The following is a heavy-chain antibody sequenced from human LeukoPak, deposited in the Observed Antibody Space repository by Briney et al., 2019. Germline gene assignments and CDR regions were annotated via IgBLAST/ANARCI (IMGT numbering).Heavy chain of an antibody. Sequence: SVKVSCKASGGTFSSYAISWVRQAPGQGLEWMGRIIPIFGTASYAQKFQGRVTITTDESTSTAYMELSSLRPEDTAVYYCAIAAAQYYYYYYMDVWGKGTTVTVSS. V-gene: IGHV1-69*05. D-gene: IGHD6-13*01. CDR2: IIPIFGTA. J-gene: IGHJ6*03. CDR1: GGTFSSYA. CDR3: AIAAAQYYYYYYMDV.